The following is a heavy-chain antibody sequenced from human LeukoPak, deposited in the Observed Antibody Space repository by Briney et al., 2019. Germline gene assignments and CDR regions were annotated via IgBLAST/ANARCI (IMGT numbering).Heavy chain of an antibody. CDR1: GFTFSDYY. CDR2: ISSSGGTI. V-gene: IGHV3-11*04. J-gene: IGHJ5*02. Sequence: GGSLRLSCAASGFTFSDYYMSWIRQAPGKGLEWVSYISSSGGTIYYADSVKGRFTISRDNAKNSLYLQMNSLRAEDTAVYYCARSAYKLLWFGERKNWFDPWGQGTLVTVSS. CDR3: ARSAYKLLWFGERKNWFDP. D-gene: IGHD3-10*01.